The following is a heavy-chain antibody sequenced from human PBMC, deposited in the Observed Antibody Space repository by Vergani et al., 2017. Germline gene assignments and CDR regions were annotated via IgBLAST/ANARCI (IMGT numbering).Heavy chain of an antibody. D-gene: IGHD3-10*01. J-gene: IGHJ3*02. CDR2: IYYSGST. CDR1: GGSISSGDYY. V-gene: IGHV4-30-4*01. Sequence: QVQLQESGSGLVKPSQTLSLTCTVSGGSISSGDYYWSWIRQPPGKGLEWIGYIYYSGSTYYNPSLKSRVTISVDTSKNQFSLKLSSVTAADTAVYYCARDARITMVRGPNAPDAFDIWGQGTMVTVSS. CDR3: ARDARITMVRGPNAPDAFDI.